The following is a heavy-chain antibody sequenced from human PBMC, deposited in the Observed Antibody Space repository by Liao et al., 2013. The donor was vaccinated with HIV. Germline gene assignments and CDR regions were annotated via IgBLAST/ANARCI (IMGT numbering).Heavy chain of an antibody. Sequence: QVQLQESGPGLVKPSETLSLTCTVSGGSISSYYWSWIRQPAGKGLEWIGRIYTSGSTYYNPSLKSRVTISVDTSKNQFSLKLSSVTAADTAVYYCARGPSPFWSGYYTDNWFDPWGQGTLVTVSS. D-gene: IGHD3-3*01. CDR1: GGSISSYY. J-gene: IGHJ5*02. CDR3: ARGPSPFWSGYYTDNWFDP. V-gene: IGHV4-4*07. CDR2: IYTSGST.